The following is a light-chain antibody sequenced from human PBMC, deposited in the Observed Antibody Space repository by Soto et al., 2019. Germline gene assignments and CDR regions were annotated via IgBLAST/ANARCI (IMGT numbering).Light chain of an antibody. CDR2: KIS. Sequence: VIIQNRRSSPVTLAQPASISCRSSQSLVHSDGYTYLSWLQQRPGQTPRLLIYKISNRLSGVPDRFSGSGAGTDFTLKIRRVEAEDVGLYYCMQAAQFPWPFGPGTEVDNK. CDR1: QSLVHSDGYTY. V-gene: IGKV2-24*01. J-gene: IGKJ1*01. CDR3: MQAAQFPWP.